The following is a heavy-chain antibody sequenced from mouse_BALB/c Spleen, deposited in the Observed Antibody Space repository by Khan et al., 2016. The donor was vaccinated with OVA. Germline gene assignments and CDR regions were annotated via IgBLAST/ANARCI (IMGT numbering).Heavy chain of an antibody. CDR1: GYSFTSYW. Sequence: VQLQQSGTVLARPGASVKMSCKASGYSFTSYWMYWVKQRPGQGLEWIGGIYPGNSDADYNQKFKGKAKLTAGTSASTAYLELSSLTNEDSAVYYCTRGGYSSVAYWGQGTLVTGSA. J-gene: IGHJ3*01. D-gene: IGHD1-3*01. CDR2: IYPGNSDA. V-gene: IGHV1-5*01. CDR3: TRGGYSSVAY.